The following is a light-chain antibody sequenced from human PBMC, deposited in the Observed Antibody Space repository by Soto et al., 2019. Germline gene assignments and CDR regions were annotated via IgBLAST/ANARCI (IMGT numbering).Light chain of an antibody. CDR3: QPYNNWPLT. CDR1: QGIGDT. V-gene: IGKV3-15*01. Sequence: EVVMRHSPATLSVSPGECAALSLRASQGIGDTLAWYQHKPGQTPRLLIYDTSTRATGVPTRFSGSRSGAEFTLTINSLQSEDFAVYYCQPYNNWPLTFGGGTKVDIK. CDR2: DTS. J-gene: IGKJ4*01.